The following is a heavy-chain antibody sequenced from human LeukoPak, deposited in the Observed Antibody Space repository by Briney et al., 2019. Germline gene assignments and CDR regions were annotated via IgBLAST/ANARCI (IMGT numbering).Heavy chain of an antibody. V-gene: IGHV4-39*07. CDR3: ATYLFRGDTHYFDY. CDR2: IYYSGST. D-gene: IGHD3-10*01. Sequence: SETLSLTCTVSGGSISSSSYYWGWIRQPPGKGLEWIGSIYYSGSTNYNPSLKSRVTISLDTSKNQLSLKLYSVTAADTAVYYCATYLFRGDTHYFDYWGQGIVVTVSS. CDR1: GGSISSSSYY. J-gene: IGHJ4*02.